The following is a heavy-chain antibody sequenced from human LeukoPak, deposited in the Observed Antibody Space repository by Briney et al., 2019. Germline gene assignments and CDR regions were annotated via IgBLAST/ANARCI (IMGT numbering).Heavy chain of an antibody. CDR1: GYTFTSYG. CDR2: ISAYNGNT. J-gene: IGHJ6*03. D-gene: IGHD3-22*01. CDR3: ARVEGSEYYYDSSGLYYYYYMDV. V-gene: IGHV1-18*01. Sequence: GASVKVSCKASGYTFTSYGISWVRQAPGQGLEWMGWISAYNGNTNYAQKLQGRVTMTTDTYTSTAYMELRSLRSDDTAVYYCARVEGSEYYYDSSGLYYYYYMDVWGKGTTVTVSS.